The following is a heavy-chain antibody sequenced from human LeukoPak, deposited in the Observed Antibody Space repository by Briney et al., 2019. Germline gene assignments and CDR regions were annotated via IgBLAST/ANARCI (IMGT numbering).Heavy chain of an antibody. V-gene: IGHV4-39*01. CDR3: ARHGAYCSSTSCYGLLPFDY. Sequence: SETLSLTCTVSRGSISSSTYYWGWIRQPPGKGLEWIGTIYYSGSTYYNPSLKSRVTMSVDTSKNQFSLKLNSVTAADTALYYCARHGAYCSSTSCYGLLPFDYWGQGTLVTVSS. D-gene: IGHD2-2*01. J-gene: IGHJ4*02. CDR2: IYYSGST. CDR1: RGSISSSTYY.